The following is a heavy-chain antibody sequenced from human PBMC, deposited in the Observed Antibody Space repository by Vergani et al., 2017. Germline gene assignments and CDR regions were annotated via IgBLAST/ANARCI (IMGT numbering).Heavy chain of an antibody. D-gene: IGHD6-19*01. J-gene: IGHJ6*02. CDR2: ISSSSSYI. CDR1: GFTFSSYS. Sequence: EVQLVESGGGLVKPGGSLRLSCAASGFTFSSYSMNWVRQAPGKGLEWVSSISSSSSYIYYADSGKGRFTISRDNAKNSLYLQMNSLRAEDTAVYYCARDRGLYYGMDVWGQGTTVTVSS. V-gene: IGHV3-21*01. CDR3: ARDRGLYYGMDV.